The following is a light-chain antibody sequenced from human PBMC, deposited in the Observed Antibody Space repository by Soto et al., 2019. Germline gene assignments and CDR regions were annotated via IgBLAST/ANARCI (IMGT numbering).Light chain of an antibody. CDR3: QQYNNWAWT. CDR2: GAS. J-gene: IGKJ1*01. Sequence: EIVMTQSPATLSVSPGERATLSCRASQSVSSNLAWYQQKPGQAPRLLIYGASTWATGIPARFSGSGSGTEFTLTISSLQSEDFAVYYWQQYNNWAWTFGQGTKVEIK. V-gene: IGKV3-15*01. CDR1: QSVSSN.